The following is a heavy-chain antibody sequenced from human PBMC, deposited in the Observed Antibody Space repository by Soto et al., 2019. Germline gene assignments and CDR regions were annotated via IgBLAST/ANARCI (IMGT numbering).Heavy chain of an antibody. V-gene: IGHV3-23*01. CDR2: ISGSGGST. J-gene: IGHJ4*02. D-gene: IGHD4-4*01. CDR1: GFTFSSYA. CDR3: ANSYSERCFEY. Sequence: LRLSCVASGFTFSSYAMSWVRQAPGKGLEWVSGISGSGGSTDYADSVKGRFTISRDKSKNTLHLQMDSLRAEDTALYYRANSYSERCFEYWGRRTLVTVSS.